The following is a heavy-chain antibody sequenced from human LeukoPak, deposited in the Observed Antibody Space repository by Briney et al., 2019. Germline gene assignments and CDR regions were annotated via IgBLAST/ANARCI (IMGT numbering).Heavy chain of an antibody. CDR1: GGSISSGDYY. Sequence: SETLSLTCTVSGGSISSGDYYWSWIRQPPGKGLEWIGYIYYSGSTYYNPSLKSRVTISVDTSKNQFSLKLSSVTAADTAVYYCARANDGSGSYSYWGQGTLVTVSS. CDR3: ARANDGSGSYSY. CDR2: IYYSGST. J-gene: IGHJ4*02. V-gene: IGHV4-30-4*08. D-gene: IGHD3-10*01.